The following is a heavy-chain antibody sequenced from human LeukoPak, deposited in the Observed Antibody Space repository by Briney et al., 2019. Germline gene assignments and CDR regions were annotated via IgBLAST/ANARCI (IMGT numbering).Heavy chain of an antibody. CDR2: INPNSGGT. J-gene: IGHJ6*03. Sequence: GASVKVSCKASGGTFSSYAISWVRQAPGQGLEWMGWINPNSGGTNYAQKFQGRVTMTRDTSISTAYMELSRLRSDDTAVYYCARDIGSVAGTYYYYYMDVWGKGTTVTVSS. V-gene: IGHV1-2*02. CDR3: ARDIGSVAGTYYYYYMDV. CDR1: GGTFSSYA. D-gene: IGHD6-19*01.